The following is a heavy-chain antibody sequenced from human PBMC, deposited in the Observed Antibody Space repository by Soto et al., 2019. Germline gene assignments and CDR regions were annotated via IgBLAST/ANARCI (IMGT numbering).Heavy chain of an antibody. CDR1: GYTLTELS. CDR3: AAEPPTVITSPAEYFQH. CDR2: FDPEDGET. J-gene: IGHJ1*01. Sequence: ASVKVSGKVSGYTLTELSMHWVRQAPGKGLEWMGGFDPEDGETIYAQKFQGRVTMTEDTSTDTAYMELSSLRSEDTAVYYCAAEPPTVITSPAEYFQHWGQGTLVTVSS. V-gene: IGHV1-24*01. D-gene: IGHD4-17*01.